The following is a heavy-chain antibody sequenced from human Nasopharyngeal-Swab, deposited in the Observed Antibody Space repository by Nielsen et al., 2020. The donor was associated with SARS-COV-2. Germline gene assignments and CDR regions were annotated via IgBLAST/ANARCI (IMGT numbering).Heavy chain of an antibody. D-gene: IGHD3-10*01. CDR1: GDSVSDNRAA. CDR2: TYYRSRWYN. CDR3: ARVRDGDVRRTYHFDS. J-gene: IGHJ4*02. Sequence: SETLSLTCAISGDSVSDNRAAWHWFRQSPSRGLEWLGRTYYRSRWYNDYALSVKSRLTINPETSRNQFSLQLNSVTPEDTAVYYCARVRDGDVRRTYHFDSWGQGTPVTVSS. V-gene: IGHV6-1*01.